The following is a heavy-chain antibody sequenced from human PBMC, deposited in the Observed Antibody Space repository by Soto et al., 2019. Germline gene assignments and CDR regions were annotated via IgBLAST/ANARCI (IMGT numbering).Heavy chain of an antibody. Sequence: EVQLVESGGGLIQPGGSLRLSCAASGFTVSHNYMTWVRQAPGKGLEWVSVIFSGGSTYYGDSLKGRFTISRDISKNMVYLQMNSLRAEDTAVYYCARVPDTGGRDYLDYWGQGTLVTVSS. J-gene: IGHJ4*02. D-gene: IGHD7-27*01. CDR3: ARVPDTGGRDYLDY. V-gene: IGHV3-53*01. CDR2: IFSGGST. CDR1: GFTVSHNY.